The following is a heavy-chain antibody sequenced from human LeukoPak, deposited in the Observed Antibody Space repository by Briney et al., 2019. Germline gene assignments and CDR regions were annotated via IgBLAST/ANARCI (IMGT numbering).Heavy chain of an antibody. J-gene: IGHJ6*03. CDR3: ARSPTMVRGVITYYCYYMDV. V-gene: IGHV1-2*02. D-gene: IGHD3-10*01. Sequence: ASVKVSCKASGYTFTSYDINWVRQATGQGLEWMGWINPNSGGTNYAQKFQGRVTMTRDTSISTAYMELSRLRSDDTAVYYCARSPTMVRGVITYYCYYMDVWGKGTTVTVSS. CDR2: INPNSGGT. CDR1: GYTFTSYD.